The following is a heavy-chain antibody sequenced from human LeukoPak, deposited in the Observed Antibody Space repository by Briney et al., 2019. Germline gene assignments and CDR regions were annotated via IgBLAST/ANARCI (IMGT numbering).Heavy chain of an antibody. V-gene: IGHV1-3*01. D-gene: IGHD3-10*01. CDR3: ARGIYYYGSGSYYNVPFDY. J-gene: IGHJ4*02. CDR1: GYTFTSYA. Sequence: GSVKVSCKASGYTFTSYAMHWVRQAPGQRLEWMGWINAGNGNTKYSQKFQGRVTITRDTSASTAYMELSRMRSEDTAVYYCARGIYYYGSGSYYNVPFDYWGQGTLVTVSS. CDR2: INAGNGNT.